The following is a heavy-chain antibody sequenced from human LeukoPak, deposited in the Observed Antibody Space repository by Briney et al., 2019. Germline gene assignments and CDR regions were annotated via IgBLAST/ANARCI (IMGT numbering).Heavy chain of an antibody. CDR2: ISYSGST. V-gene: IGHV4-39*01. Sequence: SETLSLTCTVSSGSITSTPYHCDWIRQPPGKGLEWIGSISYSGSTYYNPSLKSRVTISVDTSENQFSLKLSSVTAADTAVYYCARYSGSAGYFDYWGQGILVTVSS. D-gene: IGHD1-26*01. J-gene: IGHJ4*02. CDR1: SGSITSTPYH. CDR3: ARYSGSAGYFDY.